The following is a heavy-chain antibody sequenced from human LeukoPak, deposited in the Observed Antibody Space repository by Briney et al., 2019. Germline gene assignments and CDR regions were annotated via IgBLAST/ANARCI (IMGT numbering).Heavy chain of an antibody. CDR3: ARVDTAMVTADY. J-gene: IGHJ4*02. V-gene: IGHV1-69*05. CDR2: IIPIFGTA. Sequence: SVKVSCKASGGTFSSYAISWERQAPGQGLEWMGGIIPIFGTANYAQKFQGRVTITTDESTSTAYMELSSLRSEDTAVYYCARVDTAMVTADYWGQGTLVTVSS. D-gene: IGHD5-18*01. CDR1: GGTFSSYA.